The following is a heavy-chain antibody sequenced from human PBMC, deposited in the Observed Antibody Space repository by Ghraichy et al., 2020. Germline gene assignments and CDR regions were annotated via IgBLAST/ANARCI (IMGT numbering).Heavy chain of an antibody. CDR1: GGSISNYY. D-gene: IGHD6-13*01. J-gene: IGHJ4*02. CDR2: IYYSGTT. CDR3: ARLRIAAAGLFLFDY. Sequence: ESLNISCTVSGGSISNYYWSWIRHPPGKGLEWIGYIYYSGTTHYNPSLKSRVTMSVDTSKNQFSLKLSSVTAADTAVFYCARLRIAAAGLFLFDYWGQGTLVTVSS. V-gene: IGHV4-59*08.